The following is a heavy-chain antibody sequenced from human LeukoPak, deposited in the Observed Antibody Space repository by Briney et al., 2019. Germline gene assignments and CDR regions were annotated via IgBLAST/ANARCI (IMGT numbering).Heavy chain of an antibody. CDR2: INPKSGDT. J-gene: IGHJ4*02. CDR3: AREPDCSSTSCYLDFDY. D-gene: IGHD2-2*01. CDR1: GYTFTGYY. V-gene: IGHV1-2*02. Sequence: ASVKVSCKDSGYTFTGYYVHWLRQAPGQGLEWVGWINPKSGDTEYEQKFQGRVTMTRDTSIATAYMGLSRLRSDDTAVYYCAREPDCSSTSCYLDFDYWGQGTLVTVSS.